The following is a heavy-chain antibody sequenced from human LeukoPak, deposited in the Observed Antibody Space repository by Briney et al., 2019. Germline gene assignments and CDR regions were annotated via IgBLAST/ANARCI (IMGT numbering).Heavy chain of an antibody. CDR1: GFTFSSYG. CDR2: ISGGDPTT. CDR3: AKERLLLRGPLLIYYFDF. V-gene: IGHV3-23*01. D-gene: IGHD3-16*01. J-gene: IGHJ4*02. Sequence: GGSLRLSCAASGFTFSSYGMSWVRQAPGKGLEWVSSISGGDPTTYYADSVKGRFTISRDNSKNTLYLQMNSLRAEDTAIYYCAKERLLLRGPLLIYYFDFWGQGTLVTVYS.